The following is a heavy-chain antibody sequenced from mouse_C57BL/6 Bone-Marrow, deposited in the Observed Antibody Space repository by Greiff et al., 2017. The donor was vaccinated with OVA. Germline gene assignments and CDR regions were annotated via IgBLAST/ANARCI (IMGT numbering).Heavy chain of an antibody. CDR2: ISSGSSTI. J-gene: IGHJ4*01. CDR1: GFTFSDYG. CDR3: ARRWLPYYYAMDY. V-gene: IGHV5-17*01. D-gene: IGHD2-3*01. Sequence: EVQLVESGGGLVKPGGSLKLSCAASGFTFSDYGMHWVRQAPEKGLEWVAYISSGSSTIYYADTVKGRFTISRDNAKNTLFLQMTSLRSEDTAMYYCARRWLPYYYAMDYWGQGTSVTVSS.